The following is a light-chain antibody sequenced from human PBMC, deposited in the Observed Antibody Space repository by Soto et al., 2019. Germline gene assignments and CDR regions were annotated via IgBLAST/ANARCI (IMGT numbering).Light chain of an antibody. J-gene: IGKJ4*01. Sequence: ETVLTQSPATLSLSPGERSTLSYRVSRGIRSYLGWYPQKPGQPPRTLIYEASNRETGIPARFICSGSGTDFTLTISSLESEDVEVDYCQQRSNWTLTFGGGTKVDIK. CDR3: QQRSNWTLT. V-gene: IGKV3-11*01. CDR1: RGIRSY. CDR2: EAS.